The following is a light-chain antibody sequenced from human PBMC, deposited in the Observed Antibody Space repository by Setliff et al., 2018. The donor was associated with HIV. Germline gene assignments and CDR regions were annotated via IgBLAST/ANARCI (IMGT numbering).Light chain of an antibody. CDR2: NDS. CDR1: NIGSKS. J-gene: IGLJ1*01. V-gene: IGLV3-21*04. Sequence: ELTQPSSVSVAPGKTASITCGGDNIGSKSVHWYQQKPGQAPVLVIYNDSDRPSGIPERLSGSNSGTTATLTISRVEAGDEADYYCQVWDSSSDHYVFGTGTKVTVL. CDR3: QVWDSSSDHYV.